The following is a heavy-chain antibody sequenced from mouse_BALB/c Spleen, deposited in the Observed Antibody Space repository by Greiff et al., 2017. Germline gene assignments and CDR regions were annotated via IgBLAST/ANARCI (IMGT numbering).Heavy chain of an antibody. Sequence: VHVKQSGPELVKPGASVKISCKASGYSFTGYYMHWVKQSHVKSLEWIGRINPYNGATSYNQNFKDKASLTVDKSSSTAYMELHSLTSEDSAVYYCAGRPGNYGLFDYWGQGTTLTVSS. CDR2: INPYNGAT. V-gene: IGHV1-31*01. CDR3: AGRPGNYGLFDY. J-gene: IGHJ2*01. D-gene: IGHD2-1*01. CDR1: GYSFTGYY.